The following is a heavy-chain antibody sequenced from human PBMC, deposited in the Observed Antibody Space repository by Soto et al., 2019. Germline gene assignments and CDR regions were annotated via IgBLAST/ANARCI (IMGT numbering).Heavy chain of an antibody. V-gene: IGHV3-23*01. J-gene: IGHJ5*02. Sequence: EVQLLESGGGLVQPGGSLRLSCAASGFTFSSYAMSWVRQAPGKGLEWVSAISGSGGSTYYADSVKGRFTISRGNSKNRLCLKMNSLRAEDTAVCYCATHLGDNVVVPATQFDLWGQGTLVTVIS. CDR1: GFTFSSYA. D-gene: IGHD2-2*01. CDR2: ISGSGGST. CDR3: ATHLGDNVVVPATQFDL.